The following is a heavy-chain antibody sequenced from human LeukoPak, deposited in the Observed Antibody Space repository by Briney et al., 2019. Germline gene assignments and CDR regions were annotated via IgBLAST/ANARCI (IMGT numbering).Heavy chain of an antibody. CDR1: GFSFTNYA. V-gene: IGHV3-23*01. J-gene: IGHJ4*02. CDR2: IFGTTGST. CDR3: AKDRTYYSDFSAYYFSPPLPHF. D-gene: IGHD3-22*01. Sequence: GGSLRLSCVASGFSFTNYAMSWVRQAPGKGLERVSSIFGTTGSTYYADSVKGRVTISRDNSRNTVYLQMNSLRAEDTAVYYCAKDRTYYSDFSAYYFSPPLPHFWGQGTLVTVSS.